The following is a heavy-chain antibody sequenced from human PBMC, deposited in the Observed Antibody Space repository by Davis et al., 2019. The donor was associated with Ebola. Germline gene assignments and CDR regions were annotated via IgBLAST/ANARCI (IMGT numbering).Heavy chain of an antibody. CDR2: VDPRDSYA. V-gene: IGHV5-10-1*01. J-gene: IGHJ4*02. D-gene: IGHD3-16*01. CDR3: ARHMGLGRNVDS. CDR1: GYSFTSHW. Sequence: PGGSLRLSCKASGYSFTSHWISWVRQMPGKGLEWMGRVDPRDSYANYSPSFQGQVTISADKSISTAYLQWSSLKASDTAIYYCARHMGLGRNVDSWGQGTRVTVSS.